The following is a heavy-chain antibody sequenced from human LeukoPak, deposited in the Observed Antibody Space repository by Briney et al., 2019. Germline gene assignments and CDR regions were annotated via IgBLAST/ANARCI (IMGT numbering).Heavy chain of an antibody. J-gene: IGHJ4*02. CDR1: GYIFTTYD. Sequence: ASVKVSCKASGYIFTTYDINWVRLAPGQGLEWMAWMNPNTGYTGFAQKFQGRVTVSRNTDISTAYMELNSLRSEDTAVYYCARFGGGATKVDRLDYWGQGTLVTVSS. CDR3: ARFGGGATKVDRLDY. CDR2: MNPNTGYT. D-gene: IGHD3-16*01. V-gene: IGHV1-8*03.